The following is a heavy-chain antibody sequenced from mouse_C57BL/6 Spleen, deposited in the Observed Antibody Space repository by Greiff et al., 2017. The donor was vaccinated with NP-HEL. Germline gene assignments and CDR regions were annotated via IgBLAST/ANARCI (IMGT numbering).Heavy chain of an antibody. J-gene: IGHJ2*01. V-gene: IGHV1-26*01. Sequence: EVQLQQSGPELVKPGASVKISCKASGYTFTDYYMNWVKQSHGKSLEWIGDINPNNGGTSYNQKFKGKATLTVDKSSSTAYMELRSLTSEDSAVYYCARGDGNYEFDYWGQGTTLTVSS. CDR2: INPNNGGT. CDR3: ARGDGNYEFDY. D-gene: IGHD2-1*01. CDR1: GYTFTDYY.